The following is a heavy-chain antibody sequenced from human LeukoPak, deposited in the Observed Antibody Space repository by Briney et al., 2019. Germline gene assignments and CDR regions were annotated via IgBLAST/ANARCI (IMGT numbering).Heavy chain of an antibody. CDR2: IYFVGSA. CDR1: GGAIHSYY. V-gene: IGHV4-59*01. CDR3: ARTSASYYFYMDV. D-gene: IGHD3-3*01. J-gene: IGHJ6*03. Sequence: PSETLSLTCSVSGGAIHSYYWSWIRQPPGKGLEWIGYIYFVGSANYNPSLKSRVTISLDKSRKQVSLNLNSVTAAGTAVYYCARTSASYYFYMDVWGKGTAVTISS.